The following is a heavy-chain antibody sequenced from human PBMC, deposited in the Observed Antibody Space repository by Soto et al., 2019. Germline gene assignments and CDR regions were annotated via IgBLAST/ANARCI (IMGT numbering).Heavy chain of an antibody. CDR3: ARDLEPDYATVTHPYYYYGMDV. V-gene: IGHV3-66*01. CDR2: IYSGGST. D-gene: IGHD4-17*01. CDR1: GFTVSSNY. Sequence: GGSLRLSCAASGFTVSSNYMSWVRKAPGKGLEWVSVIYSGGSTYYADSVKGRFTISRGNSKNTLYLQMNSLRAEYTAVYYCARDLEPDYATVTHPYYYYGMDVWGQGTTVTVSS. J-gene: IGHJ6*02.